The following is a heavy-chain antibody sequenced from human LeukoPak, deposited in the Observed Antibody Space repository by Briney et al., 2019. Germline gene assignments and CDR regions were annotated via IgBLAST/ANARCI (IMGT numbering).Heavy chain of an antibody. CDR2: IYSGGTT. V-gene: IGHV3-53*01. Sequence: GGSLRLSCAASGFTVSSNHMSWVRQAPGKGLEWVSVIYSGGTTYYADSVKGRFTISRDNSKNTLYLQMNSLRVEDTAVYYCARGFCSGGSYYPFYFDYWGQGTLVTVSS. CDR3: ARGFCSGGSYYPFYFDY. CDR1: GFTVSSNH. D-gene: IGHD2-15*01. J-gene: IGHJ4*02.